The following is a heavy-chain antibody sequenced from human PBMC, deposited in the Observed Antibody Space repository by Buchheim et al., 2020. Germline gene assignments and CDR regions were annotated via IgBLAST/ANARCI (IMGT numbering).Heavy chain of an antibody. J-gene: IGHJ3*02. CDR1: GFTFSNYW. CDR3: ARAGYSSSWFPYYDAVDI. CDR2: INSDGSST. Sequence: EVQLVESGGGLVQPGGSLRLSCEASGFTFSNYWMHWVRQAPGKGLVWVSRINSDGSSTRYADSVKGRFTISSDNAKNTLYLQMNSLRAEDTAVYYCARAGYSSSWFPYYDAVDIWGQGT. D-gene: IGHD6-13*01. V-gene: IGHV3-74*02.